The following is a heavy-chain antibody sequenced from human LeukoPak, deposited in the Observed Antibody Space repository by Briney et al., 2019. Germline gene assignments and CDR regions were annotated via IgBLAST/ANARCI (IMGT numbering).Heavy chain of an antibody. CDR1: GFTIHNDW. D-gene: IGHD3-10*01. CDR2: ASPDGSVT. CDR3: ARDVRGSDVY. J-gene: IGHJ4*02. Sequence: GGSLRLSCVASGFTIHNDWMHWVRQAPGKGLVWVSQASPDGSVTSYADSVKGRFTISRDNAKNTLCLQMNSLTAEDTAVYFCARDVRGSDVYWGQGTLVTVSS. V-gene: IGHV3-74*01.